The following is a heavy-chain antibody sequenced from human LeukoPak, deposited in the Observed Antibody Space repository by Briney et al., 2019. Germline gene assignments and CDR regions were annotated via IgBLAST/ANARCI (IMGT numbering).Heavy chain of an antibody. CDR1: GGSISPYY. D-gene: IGHD6-13*01. CDR3: ASMRASTRAAAGNDY. V-gene: IGHV4-59*01. J-gene: IGHJ4*02. Sequence: SETLSLTCTVSGGSISPYYWSWIRQPPGKGLEWIGYIYYSGSANYNPSLKSRVTISLDTSKNQFSLKLSSVTAADTAVYAGASMRASTRAAAGNDYWGQGTLVTVSS. CDR2: IYYSGSA.